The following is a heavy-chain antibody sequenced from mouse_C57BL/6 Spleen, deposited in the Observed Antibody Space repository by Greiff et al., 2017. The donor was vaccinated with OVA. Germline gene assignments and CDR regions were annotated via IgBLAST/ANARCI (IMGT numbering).Heavy chain of an antibody. CDR3: ASYSNPYYYAMDY. CDR2: IWGVGST. Sequence: VQLQESGPGLVAPSQSLSITCTVSGFSLTSYGVDWVRQSPGKGLEWLGVIWGVGSTNYNSALKSRLSISKDTSKSQVFLKMNSLQTDDTAMYYCASYSNPYYYAMDYWGQGTSVTVSS. CDR1: GFSLTSYG. J-gene: IGHJ4*01. V-gene: IGHV2-6*01. D-gene: IGHD2-5*01.